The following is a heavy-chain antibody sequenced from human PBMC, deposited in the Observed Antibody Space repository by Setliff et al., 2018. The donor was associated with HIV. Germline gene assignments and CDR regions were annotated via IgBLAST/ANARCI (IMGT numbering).Heavy chain of an antibody. CDR3: TTVRPYYYGSGSYFIDY. CDR1: GLNLNKAW. D-gene: IGHD3-10*01. CDR2: IEDGGTT. V-gene: IGHV3-15*04. J-gene: IGHJ4*02. Sequence: GGSLRLSCAVSGLNLNKAWMTWVRQAPGRGLEWVGLIEDGGTTHYAAPVKGRFIISRDDSKDTLYLQMNRLKTEDTAVYYCTTVRPYYYGSGSYFIDYWGQGTLVTVSS.